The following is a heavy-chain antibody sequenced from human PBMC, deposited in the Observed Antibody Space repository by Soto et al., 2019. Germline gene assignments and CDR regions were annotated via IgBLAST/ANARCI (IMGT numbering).Heavy chain of an antibody. D-gene: IGHD3-3*01. CDR1: GYPVTAYY. CDR3: ARGGGVGVAGSAAFDM. J-gene: IGHJ3*02. V-gene: IGHV1-2*02. CDR2: INPATGAA. Sequence: QLHLVQSGAVGKKPWASVTVSCSASGYPVTAYYMHWVRQAPGRGLEWMGGINPATGAAKYTQTFQGRVTMTRDTSKSTVFMELSGLTSGETAVFYWARGGGVGVAGSAAFDMWGQGTLVTVSS.